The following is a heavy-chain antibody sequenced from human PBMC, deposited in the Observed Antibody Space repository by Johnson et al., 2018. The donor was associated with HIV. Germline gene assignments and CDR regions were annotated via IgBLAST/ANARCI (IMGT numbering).Heavy chain of an antibody. J-gene: IGHJ3*02. CDR3: ARPMESGYSSSWYAAFDI. CDR1: GFTFNDYY. Sequence: QVQLVESGGGLVKPGGSLRLSCTASGFTFNDYYMTWVRQAPGEGLEWVSYISSSGSAIYYADSVKGRFTIFRDNAENSLYLQMNSLRAEATALYHCARPMESGYSSSWYAAFDIWGQGTMVTVS. D-gene: IGHD6-13*01. CDR2: ISSSGSAI. V-gene: IGHV3-11*01.